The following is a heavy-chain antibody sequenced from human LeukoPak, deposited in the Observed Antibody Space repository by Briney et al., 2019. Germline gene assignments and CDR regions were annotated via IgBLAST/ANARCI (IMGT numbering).Heavy chain of an antibody. CDR3: AKDPRNYDFWSGYYGPDY. D-gene: IGHD3-3*01. CDR1: GFTFSSYG. J-gene: IGHJ4*02. CDR2: ISYDGSNK. Sequence: PGGSLRLSCAASGFTFSSYGMHWVRQAPGKGLEWVAVISYDGSNKYYADSVKGRFTISRDNSKNTLYLQMNSLRAEDTAVYYCAKDPRNYDFWSGYYGPDYWGQGTLVTVSS. V-gene: IGHV3-30*18.